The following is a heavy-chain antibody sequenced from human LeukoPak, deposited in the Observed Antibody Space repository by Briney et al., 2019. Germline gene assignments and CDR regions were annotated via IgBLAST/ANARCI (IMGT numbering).Heavy chain of an antibody. CDR2: INAGNGNT. V-gene: IGHV1-3*01. CDR3: ARSGDSSSWYCYYYGMDV. D-gene: IGHD6-13*01. Sequence: GASVKVSCKASGYTFTSYAMHWVRQPPGQRLEWMGWINAGNGNTKYSQKFQGRVTITRDTSASTAYMELSSLRSEDTAVYYCARSGDSSSWYCYYYGMDVWGKGTTVTVSS. J-gene: IGHJ6*04. CDR1: GYTFTSYA.